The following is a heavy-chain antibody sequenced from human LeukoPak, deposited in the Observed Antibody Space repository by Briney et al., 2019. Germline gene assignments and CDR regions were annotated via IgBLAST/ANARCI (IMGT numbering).Heavy chain of an antibody. J-gene: IGHJ4*02. CDR1: EFTFSSYW. CDR2: INPDGTTT. Sequence: GGPLRLSCAASEFTFSSYWMHWVRQVPGKGLVWVSHINPDGTTTNYADSVKGRFTISRDNAKNTLYLQMNSLRAEDTAVYYCIRGIRDYYGLDYWGQGTLVTVSS. D-gene: IGHD3-22*01. CDR3: IRGIRDYYGLDY. V-gene: IGHV3-74*01.